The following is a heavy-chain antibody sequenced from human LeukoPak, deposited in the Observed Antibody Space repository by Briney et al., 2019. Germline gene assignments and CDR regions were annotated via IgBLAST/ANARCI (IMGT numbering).Heavy chain of an antibody. D-gene: IGHD5-18*01. CDR3: ARVSRLWLAFDY. CDR2: IKQDGSEK. J-gene: IGHJ4*02. CDR1: GFTFSLYW. V-gene: IGHV3-7*01. Sequence: GGSLRLSCAASGFTFSLYWMSWVRQAPGKGLEWVANIKQDGSEKYYVDSVKGRFTTSRDNAKNSLYLQMNSLRAEDTAVYYCARVSRLWLAFDYWGQGTLVTVSS.